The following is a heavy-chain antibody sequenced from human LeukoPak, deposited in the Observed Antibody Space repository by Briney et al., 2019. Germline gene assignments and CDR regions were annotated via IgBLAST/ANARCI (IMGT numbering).Heavy chain of an antibody. J-gene: IGHJ4*02. Sequence: KSSETLSLTCTVSGGSISSGSYYWSWIRQPAGKGLEWIGRIYTSGSTNYNPSLKSRVTISVDTSKNRFSLKLSSVTAADTAVYYCARESYSYGLPDYWGQGTLVTVSS. D-gene: IGHD5-18*01. CDR1: GGSISSGSYY. CDR2: IYTSGST. V-gene: IGHV4-61*02. CDR3: ARESYSYGLPDY.